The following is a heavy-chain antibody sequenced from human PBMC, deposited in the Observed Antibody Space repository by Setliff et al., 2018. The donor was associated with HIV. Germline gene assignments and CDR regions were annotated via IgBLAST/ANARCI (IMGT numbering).Heavy chain of an antibody. CDR2: INPDNSLT. CDR1: GYKFTGHY. J-gene: IGHJ5*02. V-gene: IGHV1-2*06. Sequence: ASVKVSCKASGYKFTGHYVHWVRQAPGQGLQWMGRINPDNSLTTYAEYFEGRVTLTRDTSTNTAYMGLRRLRSDDTATYFCARNKIGWDTYSVVNYFDPWGQGTLVTVSS. D-gene: IGHD2-21*01. CDR3: ARNKIGWDTYSVVNYFDP.